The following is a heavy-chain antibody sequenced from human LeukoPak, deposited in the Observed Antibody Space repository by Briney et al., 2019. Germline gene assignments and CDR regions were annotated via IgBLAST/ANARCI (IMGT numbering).Heavy chain of an antibody. V-gene: IGHV3-49*04. D-gene: IGHD5/OR15-5a*01. CDR1: GFTFGDYA. Sequence: GGSLRLSCTASGFTFGDYAMSWVRQAPGKGLEWVGFIRSKAYGGTTEYAASVKGRFTISRDDSKSIAYLQMNSLKTEDTAVYYCTRDSAVSDYMDVWGKGTTVTVSS. CDR3: TRDSAVSDYMDV. CDR2: IRSKAYGGTT. J-gene: IGHJ6*03.